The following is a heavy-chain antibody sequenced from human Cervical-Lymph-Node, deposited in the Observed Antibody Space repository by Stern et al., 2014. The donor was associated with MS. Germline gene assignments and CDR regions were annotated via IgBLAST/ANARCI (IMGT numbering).Heavy chain of an antibody. CDR2: INGRGNYI. CDR1: GFTFSTYT. Sequence: EVQLVESGGGLVKPGGSLRLSCAASGFTFSTYTMNWVRQAPGKGLEWVSSINGRGNYIYYADSVKGRFTLSRDNAKNSLYLQMNSLRADDTAVYYCAREDGVVGASSSFDYWGQGTPVTVSS. J-gene: IGHJ4*02. V-gene: IGHV3-21*01. CDR3: AREDGVVGASSSFDY. D-gene: IGHD1-26*01.